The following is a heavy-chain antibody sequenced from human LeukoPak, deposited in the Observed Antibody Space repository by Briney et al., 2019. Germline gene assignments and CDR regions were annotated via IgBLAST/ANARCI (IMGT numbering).Heavy chain of an antibody. CDR2: ISAYNGNT. J-gene: IGHJ4*02. V-gene: IGHV1-18*01. D-gene: IGHD4-17*01. Sequence: ASVKVSCKASGYTFTSYGISWVRQAPGQGLEWMGWISAYNGNTNYAQKLQGRVTMTTDTSTSTAYMGLRSLRSDDTAVYYCARDARDYEGEGDFDYWGQGTLVTVSS. CDR3: ARDARDYEGEGDFDY. CDR1: GYTFTSYG.